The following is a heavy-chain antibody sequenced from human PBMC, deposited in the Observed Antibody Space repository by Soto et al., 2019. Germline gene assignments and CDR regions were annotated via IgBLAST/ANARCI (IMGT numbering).Heavy chain of an antibody. D-gene: IGHD1-1*01. V-gene: IGHV4-30-4*01. CDR3: ARYQLADYYYGMDV. CDR2: IYYSGST. J-gene: IGHJ6*02. Sequence: SETLSLTCTVSGGSISSGDYYWSWIRQPPGKGLEWIGYIYYSGSTYYNPSLKSRVTISVDTSKNQFSLKLSSVTAADTAVYYCARYQLADYYYGMDVWGQGTTVTVSS. CDR1: GGSISSGDYY.